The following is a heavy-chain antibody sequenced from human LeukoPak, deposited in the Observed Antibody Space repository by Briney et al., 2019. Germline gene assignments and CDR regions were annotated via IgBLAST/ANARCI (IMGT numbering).Heavy chain of an antibody. CDR1: GYTFTSYG. J-gene: IGHJ4*02. D-gene: IGHD6-19*01. V-gene: IGHV1-18*01. CDR2: ISAYNGNT. Sequence: GASVKVSCRASGYTFTSYGISWVRQAPGQGLEWMGWISAYNGNTNHAQKLQGRVTMTTDTSTSTAYMELRSLRSDDTAVYYCARDANPSWYSSGWPYFDYWGQGTLVTVSS. CDR3: ARDANPSWYSSGWPYFDY.